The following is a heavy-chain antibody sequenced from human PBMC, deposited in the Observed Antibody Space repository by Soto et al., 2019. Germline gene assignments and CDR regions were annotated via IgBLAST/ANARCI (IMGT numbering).Heavy chain of an antibody. Sequence: GGSLRLSCAASGFTFSSYAMSWVRQAPGKGLEWVSAISGSGGSTYYADSVKGRFNISRDNSKNTLYLQMNSLRAEDTAVYYCAKHSTPAIDIVVVPAALDYWGQGTLVTVSS. CDR2: ISGSGGST. V-gene: IGHV3-23*01. CDR3: AKHSTPAIDIVVVPAALDY. J-gene: IGHJ4*02. D-gene: IGHD2-2*01. CDR1: GFTFSSYA.